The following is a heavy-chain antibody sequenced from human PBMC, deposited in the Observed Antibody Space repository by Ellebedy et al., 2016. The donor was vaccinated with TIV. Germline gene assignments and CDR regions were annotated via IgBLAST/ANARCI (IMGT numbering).Heavy chain of an antibody. Sequence: AASVKVSCKASGGTFNSYTISWVRQAPGQGLEWMGMIIPLLGTANYAQKFQGRVTISADESTSTAYMEMISLRSEDTAVYYCAREDGAAAMNYWGQGTLVTVSS. CDR3: AREDGAAAMNY. D-gene: IGHD6-13*01. CDR1: GGTFNSYT. CDR2: IIPLLGTA. J-gene: IGHJ4*02. V-gene: IGHV1-69*08.